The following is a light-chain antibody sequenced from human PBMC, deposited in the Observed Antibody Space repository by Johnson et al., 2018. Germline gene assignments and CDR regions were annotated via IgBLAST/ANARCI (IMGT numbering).Light chain of an antibody. CDR1: SSNIGNNY. V-gene: IGLV1-51*02. Sequence: QSVLTQPPSVSAAPGQKVTISCSGSSSNIGNNYVSWYQQLPGTAPKLLIYENNKRPSGIPDRFSGSKSGTSATLGITGIQAGDEADNYCGTWDSSLSAGNVFGTGTKVTVL. CDR2: ENN. CDR3: GTWDSSLSAGNV. J-gene: IGLJ1*01.